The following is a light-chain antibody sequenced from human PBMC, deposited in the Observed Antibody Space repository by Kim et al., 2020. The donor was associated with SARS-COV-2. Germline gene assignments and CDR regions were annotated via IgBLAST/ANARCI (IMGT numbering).Light chain of an antibody. Sequence: SYELTQPHSVSVAPGETAMITCGGNNIGSRSVHWYQQMPGQAPVLVISYESDRPSGIPERFSGSTSGSTATLTIRRVEVGDEADYYCQVWDPSSDHWLFG. J-gene: IGLJ3*02. CDR2: YES. CDR1: NIGSRS. CDR3: QVWDPSSDHWL. V-gene: IGLV3-21*04.